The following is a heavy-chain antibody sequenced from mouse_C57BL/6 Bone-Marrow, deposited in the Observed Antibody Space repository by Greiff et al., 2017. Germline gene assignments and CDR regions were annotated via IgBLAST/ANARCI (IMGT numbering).Heavy chain of an antibody. CDR2: INSDGGST. V-gene: IGHV5-2*01. CDR3: ARRIITTVVAGNFDV. D-gene: IGHD1-1*01. J-gene: IGHJ1*03. Sequence: EVQLVESGGGLVQPGESLKLSCESNEYEFPSHDMSWVRKTPEKRLELVAAINSDGGSTYYPDTMERRFIISRDNTKKTLYLQMSSLRSEDTALXYCARRIITTVVAGNFDVWGTGTTVTVSS. CDR1: EYEFPSHD.